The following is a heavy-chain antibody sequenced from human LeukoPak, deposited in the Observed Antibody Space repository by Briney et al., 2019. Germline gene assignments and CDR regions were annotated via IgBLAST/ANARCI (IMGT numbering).Heavy chain of an antibody. D-gene: IGHD5-24*01. Sequence: GGSLRLSCAASGFTVSSNYMSWVRQAPGKGLEWVSVIYSGGSTYYADSVKGRFTISRDNSKNTLYLQMNSLRAEDTAVYYCARSRRDGYNWENAFDIWGQGTMDTVSS. CDR2: IYSGGST. J-gene: IGHJ3*02. CDR3: ARSRRDGYNWENAFDI. V-gene: IGHV3-66*01. CDR1: GFTVSSNY.